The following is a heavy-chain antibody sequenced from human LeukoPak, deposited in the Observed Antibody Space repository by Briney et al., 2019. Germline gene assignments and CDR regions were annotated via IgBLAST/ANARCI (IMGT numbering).Heavy chain of an antibody. CDR1: GGSLSSYY. CDR3: AGVTYNWNDVGYYGMDV. V-gene: IGHV4-59*08. J-gene: IGHJ6*02. CDR2: IYYSGST. D-gene: IGHD1-20*01. Sequence: SETLSLTCTVSGGSLSSYYWSWIRQPPGKGLEWIGYIYYSGSTIYNPSLKSRVTISVDTSKNQFSLKLSSVTAADTAVYYCAGVTYNWNDVGYYGMDVWGQGTTVTVSS.